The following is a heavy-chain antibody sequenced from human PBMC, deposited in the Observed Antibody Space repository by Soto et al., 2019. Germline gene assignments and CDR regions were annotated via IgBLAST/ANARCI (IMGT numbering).Heavy chain of an antibody. Sequence: QVHLVESGAEGKKPGASVTVPCKAGGDTFSNYYMHWVRQAPGQGLEWVGIINPSVGGATYAQNFQGRVTMTRDTSTSTVYMELNSLRSEDTAVYYCARGPKLTDFGDRGYYGMDVWGHGTTVTVSS. CDR1: GDTFSNYY. D-gene: IGHD4-17*01. V-gene: IGHV1-46*01. CDR2: INPSVGGA. CDR3: ARGPKLTDFGDRGYYGMDV. J-gene: IGHJ6*02.